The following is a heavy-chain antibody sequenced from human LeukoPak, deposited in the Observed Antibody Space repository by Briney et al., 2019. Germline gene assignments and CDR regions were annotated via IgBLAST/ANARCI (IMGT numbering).Heavy chain of an antibody. CDR2: IIPIFGIA. J-gene: IGHJ6*02. CDR1: GGTFSSYA. CDR3: ARDLYDSSGYYYSRYYYGMDV. V-gene: IGHV1-69*04. D-gene: IGHD3-22*01. Sequence: ASVKVSCKASGGTFSSYAISWVRQAPGQGLEWMGRIIPIFGIANYAQKFQGRVTITADKSTSTAYVELSSLRSEDTAVYYCARDLYDSSGYYYSRYYYGMDVWGQGTTVTVSS.